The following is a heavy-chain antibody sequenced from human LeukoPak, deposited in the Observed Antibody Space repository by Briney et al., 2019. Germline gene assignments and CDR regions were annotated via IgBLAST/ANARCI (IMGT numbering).Heavy chain of an antibody. V-gene: IGHV1-69*13. CDR2: IIPVLGTT. CDR3: ATSGGDYYYYSLDV. J-gene: IGHJ6*03. CDR1: GGTFSRYA. D-gene: IGHD3-10*01. Sequence: SVKVSCKASGGTFSRYAISWVRQAPGQGLEWMGGIIPVLGTTNYAQTFQNKVTITADEATSTTYMELSSLTSEDTAVYYCATSGGDYYYYSLDVWGKGTPVTISS.